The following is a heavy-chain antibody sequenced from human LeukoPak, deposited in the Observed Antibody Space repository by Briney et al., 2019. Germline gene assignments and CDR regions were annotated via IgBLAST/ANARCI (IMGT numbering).Heavy chain of an antibody. CDR2: IYTSGNT. CDR3: ARDGAGTSGWFDP. D-gene: IGHD6-13*01. J-gene: IGHJ5*02. Sequence: PSETLSLTCTVSGGSISGYYWSWIRQPAGKGLEWIGRIYTSGNTNYNPSLRSRVTMSLDTSKSQFSLKLSSVTAADTAAYYCARDGAGTSGWFDPWGPGNLVTV. CDR1: GGSISGYY. V-gene: IGHV4-4*07.